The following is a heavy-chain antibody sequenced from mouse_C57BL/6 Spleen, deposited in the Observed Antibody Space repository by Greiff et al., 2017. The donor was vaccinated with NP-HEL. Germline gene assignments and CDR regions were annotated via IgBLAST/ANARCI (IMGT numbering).Heavy chain of an antibody. Sequence: QVQLKQSGAELARPGASVKMSCKASGYTFTSYTMHWVKQRPGQGLEWIGYINPSSGYTKYNQKFKDKATLTADKSSSTAYMQLSSLTSEDSAVYYCARSGDYAPFAYWGQGTLVTVSA. CDR2: INPSSGYT. V-gene: IGHV1-4*01. CDR3: ARSGDYAPFAY. D-gene: IGHD2-4*01. CDR1: GYTFTSYT. J-gene: IGHJ3*01.